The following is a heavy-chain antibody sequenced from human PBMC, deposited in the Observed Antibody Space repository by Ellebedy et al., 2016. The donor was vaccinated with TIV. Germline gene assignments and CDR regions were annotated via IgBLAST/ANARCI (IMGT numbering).Heavy chain of an antibody. CDR1: GFTFSSYG. D-gene: IGHD3-10*01. Sequence: GGSLRLSXAASGFTFSSYGMHWVRQAPGKGLEWVAVISYDGSNKYYADSVKGRFTISRDNSKNTLYLQMNSLRAEDTAVYYCARDHMVWGARIYYYGMDVWGQGTTVTVSS. J-gene: IGHJ6*02. CDR2: ISYDGSNK. CDR3: ARDHMVWGARIYYYGMDV. V-gene: IGHV3-30*03.